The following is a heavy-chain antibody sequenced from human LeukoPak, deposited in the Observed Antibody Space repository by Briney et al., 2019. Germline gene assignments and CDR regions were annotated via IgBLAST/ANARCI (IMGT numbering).Heavy chain of an antibody. CDR3: ARDRDSSGWYGGTNWFDP. CDR2: IYYSGST. J-gene: IGHJ5*02. CDR1: GGSISSYY. Sequence: SGTLSLTCTVSGGSISSYYWSRIRQPPGKGLEWIGYIYYSGSTNYNPSLKSRVTISVDTSKNQFSLKLSSVTAADTAVYYCARDRDSSGWYGGTNWFDPWGQGTLVTVSS. D-gene: IGHD6-19*01. V-gene: IGHV4-59*01.